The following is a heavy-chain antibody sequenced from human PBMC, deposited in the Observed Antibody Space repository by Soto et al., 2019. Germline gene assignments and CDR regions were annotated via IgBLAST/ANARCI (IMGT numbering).Heavy chain of an antibody. CDR2: VSNTGKT. V-gene: IGHV4-61*01. J-gene: IGHJ6*02. CDR1: GDSVTSSSYF. D-gene: IGHD1-1*01. Sequence: SETLSLTCNVSGDSVTSSSYFWSWLRQPPGKGLEWIGYVSNTGKTKYNPSLKSRVTMSVDTSKNQFSLKLTSVTAADTAVYFCAREGQLLPYYVINVWGQGTTVTVSS. CDR3: AREGQLLPYYVINV.